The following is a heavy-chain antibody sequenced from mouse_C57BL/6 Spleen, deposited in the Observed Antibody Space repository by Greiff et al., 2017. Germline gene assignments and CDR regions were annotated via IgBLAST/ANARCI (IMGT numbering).Heavy chain of an antibody. CDR1: GYSFTSYY. D-gene: IGHD4-1*01. Sequence: QVQLKESGPELVKPGASVKISCKASGYSFTSYYIHWVKQRPGQGLEWIGWIYPGSGNTKYNEKFKGKATLTADTSSSTAYMQLSSLTSEDSAVYYCARGRTGLYFDVWGTGTTVTVSS. V-gene: IGHV1-66*01. J-gene: IGHJ1*03. CDR3: ARGRTGLYFDV. CDR2: IYPGSGNT.